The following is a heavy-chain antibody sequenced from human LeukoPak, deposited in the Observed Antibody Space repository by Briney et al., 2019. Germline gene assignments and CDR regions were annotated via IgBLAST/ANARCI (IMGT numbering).Heavy chain of an antibody. CDR3: AREAYDDFWSGSWRYYYYMDV. V-gene: IGHV3-21*01. D-gene: IGHD3-3*01. CDR2: ISSSSSYI. CDR1: GLTFSSYS. Sequence: PGGSLRLSCAASGLTFSSYSMNWVRQAPGKGLEWVSSISSSSSYIYYADSVKGRFIISRDNAKNSLYLQMNSLRAEDTAVYYCAREAYDDFWSGSWRYYYYMDVWGKGTTVTVSS. J-gene: IGHJ6*03.